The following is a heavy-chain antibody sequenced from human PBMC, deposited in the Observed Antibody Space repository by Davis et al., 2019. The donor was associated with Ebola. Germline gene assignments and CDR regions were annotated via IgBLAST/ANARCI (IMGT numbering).Heavy chain of an antibody. Sequence: SETLSLTCAVSGGSISSSNWWSWVRQPPGKGLEWIGEIYHSGSTNYNPSLKSRVTISVDTSKNQFSLKLSSVTAADTAVYYCARGPESYYYDSSGYYSRPTRFDYWGQGTLVTVSS. CDR1: GGSISSSNW. V-gene: IGHV4-4*02. CDR3: ARGPESYYYDSSGYYSRPTRFDY. D-gene: IGHD3-22*01. J-gene: IGHJ4*02. CDR2: IYHSGST.